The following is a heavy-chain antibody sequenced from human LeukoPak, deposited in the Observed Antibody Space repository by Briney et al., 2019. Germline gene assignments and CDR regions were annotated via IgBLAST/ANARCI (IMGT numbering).Heavy chain of an antibody. V-gene: IGHV1-2*02. D-gene: IGHD2-2*01. Sequence: GASVTVSCKASGYTFTGYYMHWVRQAPGQGLEWMGWINPNIGGTNYAQKFQGRVTMARDTSISTAYKELSRLRSDDTAVYYCARGAVVPAAGNNWFDPWGQGTLVTVSS. CDR1: GYTFTGYY. CDR2: INPNIGGT. CDR3: ARGAVVPAAGNNWFDP. J-gene: IGHJ5*02.